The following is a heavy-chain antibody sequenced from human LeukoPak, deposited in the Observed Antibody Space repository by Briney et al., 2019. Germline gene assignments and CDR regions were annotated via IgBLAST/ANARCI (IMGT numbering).Heavy chain of an antibody. V-gene: IGHV1-24*01. Sequence: ASVKVSCKVSGYTLTELSMHWVRQAPGKGVEGMGGYDPEDGETIYAQRFQGRVTMTEDTSTDTAYMELSSLRSEDTAVYYCATDRRQIFGVVLPKGSWGQGTLVTVSS. J-gene: IGHJ4*02. CDR1: GYTLTELS. CDR2: YDPEDGET. D-gene: IGHD3-3*01. CDR3: ATDRRQIFGVVLPKGS.